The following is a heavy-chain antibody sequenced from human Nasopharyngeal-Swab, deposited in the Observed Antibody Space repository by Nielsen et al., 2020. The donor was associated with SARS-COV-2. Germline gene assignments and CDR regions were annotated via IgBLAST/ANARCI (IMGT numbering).Heavy chain of an antibody. J-gene: IGHJ4*02. CDR2: IRSKANSYAT. V-gene: IGHV3-73*01. CDR1: GFTFSGSA. Sequence: GRSLRLSWAAAGFTFSGSAMHWVRQASGKGLEWVGRIRSKANSYATAYAASVKGRFTISRDDSKNTAYLQMNSLKTEDTAVYYCTSRNPETGSYWGQGTLVTVSS. CDR3: TSRNPETGSY. D-gene: IGHD1-14*01.